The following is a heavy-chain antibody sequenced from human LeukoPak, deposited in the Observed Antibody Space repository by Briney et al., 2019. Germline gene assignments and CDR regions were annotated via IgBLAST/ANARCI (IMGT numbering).Heavy chain of an antibody. D-gene: IGHD1-26*01. CDR1: GYTFTSYS. V-gene: IGHV1-2*02. J-gene: IGHJ6*03. Sequence: ASVKVSCKASGYTFTSYSMNWVRQAPGQGLEWMGWINPNSGGTNYAQKFQGRVTMTRDTSISTAYMELSRLTSDDTAVYYCAIGGWELHTNYYYYMDVWGKGTTVTVSS. CDR2: INPNSGGT. CDR3: AIGGWELHTNYYYYMDV.